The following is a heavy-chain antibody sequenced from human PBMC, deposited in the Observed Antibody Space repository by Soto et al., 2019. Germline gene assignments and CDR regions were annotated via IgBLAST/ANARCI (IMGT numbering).Heavy chain of an antibody. CDR1: GFTFSSYA. V-gene: IGHV3-23*01. D-gene: IGHD5-12*01. CDR2: ISSSGGST. CDR3: AKGEERHIVATIWPY. J-gene: IGHJ4*02. Sequence: GGSLRLSCAASGFTFSSYAMSWVRQAPGKGLEWVSAISSSGGSTYYADSVKGRFTISRDNSKNTLYLQMNSLRAEDTAVYYCAKGEERHIVATIWPYWGQGTLVTVSS.